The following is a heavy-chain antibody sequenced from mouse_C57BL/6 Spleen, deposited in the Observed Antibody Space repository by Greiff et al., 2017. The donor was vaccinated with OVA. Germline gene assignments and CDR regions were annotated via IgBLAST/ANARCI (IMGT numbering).Heavy chain of an antibody. CDR3: ARNRDSNYQAWFAY. CDR2: IWSGGST. CDR1: GFSLTSYG. Sequence: VMLVESGPGLVQPSQSLSITCTVSGFSLTSYGVHWVRQSPGKGLEWLGVIWSGGSTDYNAAFISRLSISKDNSKSQVFFKMNSLQADDTAIYYCARNRDSNYQAWFAYWGQGTLVTVSA. D-gene: IGHD2-5*01. J-gene: IGHJ3*01. V-gene: IGHV2-2*01.